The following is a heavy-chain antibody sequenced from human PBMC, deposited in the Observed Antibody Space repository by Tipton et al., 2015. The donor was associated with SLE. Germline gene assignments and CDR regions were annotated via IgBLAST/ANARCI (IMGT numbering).Heavy chain of an antibody. CDR2: IDGESNTI. Sequence: GSLRLSCAASGFTFSDSNMNWVRQTPGKGLQWISYIDGESNTIYYADSVKGRFTISRDNAKNSLYLQLNSLTAEDTAVYYCARDSWAQPYLFDLWGRGTLVTVSS. CDR3: ARDSWAQPYLFDL. J-gene: IGHJ2*01. D-gene: IGHD1-1*01. CDR1: GFTFSDSN. V-gene: IGHV3-48*01.